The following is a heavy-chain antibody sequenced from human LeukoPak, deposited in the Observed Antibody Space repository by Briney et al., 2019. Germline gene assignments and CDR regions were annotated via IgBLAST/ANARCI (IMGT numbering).Heavy chain of an antibody. V-gene: IGHV3-21*01. D-gene: IGHD3-22*01. CDR1: GFTFNTYN. Sequence: PGGSLRLSCAGSGFTFNTYNMNWVRQAPGKGLEWVSSSSSSSYIYYADSVKGRFTISRDNAKNSLYLQMNSLRAEDTAVYYCARLYDGSAYHADHFDYWGQGTLVTVSS. J-gene: IGHJ4*02. CDR2: SSSSSYI. CDR3: ARLYDGSAYHADHFDY.